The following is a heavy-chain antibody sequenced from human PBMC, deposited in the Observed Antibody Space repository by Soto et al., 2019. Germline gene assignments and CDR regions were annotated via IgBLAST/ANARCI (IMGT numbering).Heavy chain of an antibody. V-gene: IGHV4-59*01. J-gene: IGHJ4*02. CDR1: GGSFSGYY. CDR3: AREHSTSYLEY. D-gene: IGHD6-13*01. CDR2: IYSSGST. Sequence: SETLSLTCTVYGGSFSGYYWIWIRQPPGKGLEWIGYIYSSGSTKYNSSLKSRVTMSVDTSKNQFSLKLSSVTAADTAVYYCAREHSTSYLEYWGQGALVTVSS.